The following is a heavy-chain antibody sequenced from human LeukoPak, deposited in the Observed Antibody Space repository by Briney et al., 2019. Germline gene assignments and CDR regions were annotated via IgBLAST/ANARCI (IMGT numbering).Heavy chain of an antibody. D-gene: IGHD1-1*01. J-gene: IGHJ1*01. V-gene: IGHV1-69*04. CDR1: GGTFSSYA. CDR2: IIPILGIA. Sequence: ASVKVSCKASGGTFSSYAISWVRQAPGQGLEWMGRIIPILGIANYAQKFQGRVTITADKSTSTAYMELSSLRSEDTAVYYCARGPPTAQYFQHWGQGTLVTVSS. CDR3: ARGPPTAQYFQH.